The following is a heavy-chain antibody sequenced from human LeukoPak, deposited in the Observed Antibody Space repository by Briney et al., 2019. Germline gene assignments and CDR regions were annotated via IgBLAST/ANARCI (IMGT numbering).Heavy chain of an antibody. J-gene: IGHJ4*02. V-gene: IGHV3-23*01. D-gene: IGHD3-16*01. CDR3: AKDPAKSWGATFDY. Sequence: PGRSLRLSCAASGFTFSSYAMSWVRQAPGKGLEWVSAISGSGGSTYYADSVKGRFTISRDNFKNSLYLQMNSLRAEDTAVYYCAKDPAKSWGATFDYWGQGTLVTVSS. CDR2: ISGSGGST. CDR1: GFTFSSYA.